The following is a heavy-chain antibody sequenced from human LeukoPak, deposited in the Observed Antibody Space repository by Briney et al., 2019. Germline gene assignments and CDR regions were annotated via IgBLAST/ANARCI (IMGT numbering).Heavy chain of an antibody. J-gene: IGHJ4*02. CDR2: IYSGGST. CDR1: GFTVSSNY. V-gene: IGHV3-53*01. Sequence: GGSLRLSCAASGFTVSSNYMSWVRQAPGEGLEWVSVIYSGGSTYYADSVKGRFTISRDNSKNTLYLQMNSLRAEDTAVYYCARGYIAARPSWYFDYWGQGTLVTVSS. D-gene: IGHD6-6*01. CDR3: ARGYIAARPSWYFDY.